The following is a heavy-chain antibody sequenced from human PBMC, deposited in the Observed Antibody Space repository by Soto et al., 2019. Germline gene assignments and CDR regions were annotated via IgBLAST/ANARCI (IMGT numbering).Heavy chain of an antibody. D-gene: IGHD3-22*01. CDR2: VYHNGDT. CDR3: AKDSSGLDP. J-gene: IGHJ5*02. Sequence: SETLSLTCTVSGFLLTENHFWGWIRQPPGQALEWLGSVYHNGDTRYNPSLKSHITISVDTSKNQFTLRVTSVTAADTAVYFCAKDSSGLDPWSPGTLVTVSS. V-gene: IGHV4-38-2*02. CDR1: GFLLTENHF.